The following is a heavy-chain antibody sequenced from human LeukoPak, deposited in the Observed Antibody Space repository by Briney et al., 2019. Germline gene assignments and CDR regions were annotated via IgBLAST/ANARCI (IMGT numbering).Heavy chain of an antibody. CDR2: ISGRDGST. J-gene: IGHJ4*02. CDR1: GFTFSSYA. Sequence: HPGGSLRLSCAASGFTFSSYAMSWVRQAPGKGLEWVSAISGRDGSTYYADSVKGRFTISRDNSKNTLYLQMNSLRAEDTAVYYCAKDPRIAVAGAFDYWGQGTLDTVSS. V-gene: IGHV3-23*01. CDR3: AKDPRIAVAGAFDY. D-gene: IGHD6-19*01.